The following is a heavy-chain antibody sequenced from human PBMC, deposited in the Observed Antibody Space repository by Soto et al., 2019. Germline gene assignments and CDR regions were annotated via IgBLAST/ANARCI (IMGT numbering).Heavy chain of an antibody. V-gene: IGHV5-51*01. D-gene: IGHD3-22*01. J-gene: IGHJ5*02. CDR1: GYKFTSSW. CDR2: IFPSDSDT. Sequence: VESLKISCITSGYKFTSSWIAWVRQMPGKGLEWMGIIFPSDSDTRYSPSFQGQVTISADRSTSTVFLQWASLKASDTAVYFCARKDKSGYFNWFDPWGQGTLVTVSS. CDR3: ARKDKSGYFNWFDP.